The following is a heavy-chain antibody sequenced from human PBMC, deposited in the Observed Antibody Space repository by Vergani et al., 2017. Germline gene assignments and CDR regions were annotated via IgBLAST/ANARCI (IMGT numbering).Heavy chain of an antibody. Sequence: EVDLVESGGGLAQPGGSLRLSCEASGITFWKFGMHWVRQGPGKGLEWVSRIYSGGNTITYADSVKGRFTISRDNAKNTLYLQMNSLRAEDTAVYYCARGFDSSGRDYWGQGTLVAVSS. J-gene: IGHJ4*02. CDR1: GITFWKFG. CDR2: IYSGGNTI. D-gene: IGHD3-22*01. CDR3: ARGFDSSGRDY. V-gene: IGHV3-74*02.